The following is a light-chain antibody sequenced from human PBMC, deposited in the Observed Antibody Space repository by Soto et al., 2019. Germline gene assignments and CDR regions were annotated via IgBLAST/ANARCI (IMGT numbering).Light chain of an antibody. J-gene: IGKJ4*01. V-gene: IGKV3-11*01. Sequence: EIVVTQSPATLSLSPGERATLSCRASQSVSSYLAWYQQKPGQAPRLLIYDASNRATGIPARFSGSGSGTDFTLTISILEPEDFAVYYCPQRSNWPPLTFGGGTKVEIK. CDR2: DAS. CDR1: QSVSSY. CDR3: PQRSNWPPLT.